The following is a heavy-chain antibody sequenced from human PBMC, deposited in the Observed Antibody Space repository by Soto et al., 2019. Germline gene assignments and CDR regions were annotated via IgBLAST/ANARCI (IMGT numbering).Heavy chain of an antibody. CDR1: GYTFTSYC. CDR2: INPSGGST. Sequence: GASVKVSCKASGYTFTSYCMHWVRQAPGQGLEWMGIINPSGGSTSYAQKFQGRVTMTRDTSTSTVYMELSSLRSEDTAVYYCARDWSSKRPPYYYYYMDVWGKGTTVTVSS. D-gene: IGHD4-4*01. V-gene: IGHV1-46*03. J-gene: IGHJ6*03. CDR3: ARDWSSKRPPYYYYYMDV.